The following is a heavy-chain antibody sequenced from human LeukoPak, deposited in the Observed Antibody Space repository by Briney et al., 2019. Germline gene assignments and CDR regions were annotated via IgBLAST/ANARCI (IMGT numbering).Heavy chain of an antibody. D-gene: IGHD4-11*01. Sequence: SETLSLTCAVYGGSFSGFYWSWVRQPPGKGLEWIGEINHSGSTHYNPSFKSRVTILVDTSRNQFSLKLSSVTAADTAVYYCASLLYSNPPFDYWGQGTLVTVSS. CDR2: INHSGST. J-gene: IGHJ4*02. V-gene: IGHV4-34*01. CDR3: ASLLYSNPPFDY. CDR1: GGSFSGFY.